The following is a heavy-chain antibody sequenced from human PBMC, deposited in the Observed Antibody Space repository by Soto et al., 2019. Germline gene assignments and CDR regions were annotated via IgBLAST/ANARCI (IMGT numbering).Heavy chain of an antibody. V-gene: IGHV4-4*07. CDR2: IYASGST. D-gene: IGHD3-10*01. Sequence: SETLSLTWNVCDASLGTYYWRWIRPPAGKGLEWIGRIYASGSTNYNPSLKGRVSMSVDTSKKQFSLKMISVTAADTAMYYCGPSGVPRTGWFYPWAQGDLLTISS. CDR3: GPSGVPRTGWFYP. J-gene: IGHJ5*02. CDR1: DASLGTYY.